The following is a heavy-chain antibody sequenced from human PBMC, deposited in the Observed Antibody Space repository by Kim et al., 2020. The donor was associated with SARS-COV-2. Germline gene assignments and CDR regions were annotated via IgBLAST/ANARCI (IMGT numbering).Heavy chain of an antibody. D-gene: IGHD3-10*01. J-gene: IGHJ4*02. Sequence: NPSLKSRVTISVDTSKNQFSLKLSSVTAADTAVYYCARAGYYYGSGSLDYWGQGTLVTVSS. V-gene: IGHV4-34*01. CDR3: ARAGYYYGSGSLDY.